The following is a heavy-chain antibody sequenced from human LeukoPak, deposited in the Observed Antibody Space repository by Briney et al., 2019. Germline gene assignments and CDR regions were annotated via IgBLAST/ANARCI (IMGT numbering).Heavy chain of an antibody. J-gene: IGHJ4*02. CDR3: AKWGCSGGSCYPFDY. CDR1: GFTFSSYA. Sequence: GGSLRLSCAASGFTFSSYAMGWVRQAPGKGLEWVSAISGTGNRTYYADSVKGGVTISRDNSKNTLYLQMNSLRAEDTAVYYCAKWGCSGGSCYPFDYWGQGTLVTVSS. CDR2: ISGTGNRT. D-gene: IGHD2-15*01. V-gene: IGHV3-23*01.